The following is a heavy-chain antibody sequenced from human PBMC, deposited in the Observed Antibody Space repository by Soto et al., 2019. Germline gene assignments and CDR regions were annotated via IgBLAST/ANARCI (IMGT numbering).Heavy chain of an antibody. CDR2: ISAYNGNT. D-gene: IGHD5-12*01. Sequence: QVQLVQSGSEVKKPGASVKVSCKASGYSFTRYGFTWVRQAPGQGLEWMGWISAYNGNTDYAQKLQGRVTMTTYTPTTTGYMELRGLTSDDTAIYYCARDVARDRQYSASDSGLEFWGQGTLVTVSS. J-gene: IGHJ4*02. CDR3: ARDVARDRQYSASDSGLEF. V-gene: IGHV1-18*01. CDR1: GYSFTRYG.